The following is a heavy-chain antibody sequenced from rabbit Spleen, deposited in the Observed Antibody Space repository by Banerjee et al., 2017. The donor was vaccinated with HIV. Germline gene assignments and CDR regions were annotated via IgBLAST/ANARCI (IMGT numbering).Heavy chain of an antibody. V-gene: IGHV1S45*01. D-gene: IGHD6-1*01. J-gene: IGHJ4*01. CDR2: IGVGSGST. CDR3: ARGADNAGDGYAL. CDR1: GFSFSYGYW. Sequence: QEQLEESGGDLVKPEGSLTLTCTASGFSFSYGYWICWVRQAPGKGLEWIACIGVGSGSTYYASWAKGRFTISKTSSTTVDLKMTSLTVADTATYFCARGADNAGDGYALWGPGTLVTVS.